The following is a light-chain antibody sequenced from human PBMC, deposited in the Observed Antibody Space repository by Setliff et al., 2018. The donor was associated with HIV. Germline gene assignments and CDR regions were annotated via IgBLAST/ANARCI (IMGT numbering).Light chain of an antibody. Sequence: QSVLTQPPSASGSPGQSVAISCTGTSSDVGGYNYVSWYQLHPGKAPKLMISEVTKRPSGVPDRFSGSNSGNTATLTISRVEAGDEADYYCQVWDSSSDHPYVFGTGTKVTV. V-gene: IGLV2-8*01. CDR3: QVWDSSSDHPYV. J-gene: IGLJ1*01. CDR2: EVT. CDR1: SSDVGGYNY.